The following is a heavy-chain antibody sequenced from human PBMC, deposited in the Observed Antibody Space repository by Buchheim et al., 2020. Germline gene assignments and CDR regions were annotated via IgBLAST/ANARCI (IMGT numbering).Heavy chain of an antibody. J-gene: IGHJ4*02. CDR3: ARVDTAMGTQVFDY. V-gene: IGHV6-1*01. CDR1: GYSVSSNSAA. CDR2: KYYRSTLYN. Sequence: QVQLQQSGPGLVKPSQTLSLTCAISGYSVSSNSAAWNWIRQTPSRGLEWLGRKYYRSTLYNEYAVSVKSRITINPEPSKNPFALQLNSVTPEDTAVYYCARVDTAMGTQVFDYWGQGTL. D-gene: IGHD5-18*01.